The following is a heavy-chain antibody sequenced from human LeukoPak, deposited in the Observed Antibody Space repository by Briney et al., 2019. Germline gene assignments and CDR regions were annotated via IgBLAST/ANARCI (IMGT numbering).Heavy chain of an antibody. V-gene: IGHV1-2*06. Sequence: ASVKVSCKASGSTFSSYDINWVRQAPGQGLEWMGRINPNSGGTNYAQKFQGRVTMTRDTSISTAYMELSRLRSDDTAVYYCARGGAYYDFWSGYYIYVYWGQGTLVTVSS. CDR2: INPNSGGT. CDR1: GSTFSSYD. CDR3: ARGGAYYDFWSGYYIYVY. J-gene: IGHJ4*02. D-gene: IGHD3-3*01.